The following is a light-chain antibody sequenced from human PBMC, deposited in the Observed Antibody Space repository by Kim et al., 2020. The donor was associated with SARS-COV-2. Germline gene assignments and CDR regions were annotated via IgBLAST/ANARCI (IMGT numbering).Light chain of an antibody. J-gene: IGLJ2*01. CDR2: GRN. Sequence: SSELTQDPAVSVALGQTVRITCQGDSLRSYYATWYQQKPRQAPLLVIFGRNNRPSGIPDRFSGSTSGNTASLTISGAQAEDEADFYCQSRVSGGNVVFGGGTQLTVL. CDR3: QSRVSGGNVV. V-gene: IGLV3-19*01. CDR1: SLRSYY.